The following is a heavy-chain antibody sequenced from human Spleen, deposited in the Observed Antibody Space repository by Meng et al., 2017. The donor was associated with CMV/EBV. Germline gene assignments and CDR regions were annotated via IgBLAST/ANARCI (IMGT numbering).Heavy chain of an antibody. D-gene: IGHD3-9*01. CDR3: AKGREFAWWDLDF. CDR1: GYTFSSYD. Sequence: KASGYTFSSYDMNWVRQAPGQGLEWMGRINNSGVNTNYAENVQGRVTMTRDTSKTTVYLEINRLRAEDTAVYYCAKGREFAWWDLDFWGRGTLVTVSS. V-gene: IGHV1-2*06. J-gene: IGHJ4*02. CDR2: INNSGVNT.